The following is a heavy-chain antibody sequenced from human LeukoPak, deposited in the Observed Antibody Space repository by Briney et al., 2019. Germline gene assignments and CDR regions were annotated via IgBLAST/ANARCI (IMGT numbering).Heavy chain of an antibody. CDR3: ASKERYGDSPDY. D-gene: IGHD4-17*01. J-gene: IGHJ4*02. CDR2: ISSSGSTI. V-gene: IGHV3-48*03. Sequence: GGSLRLSCAASGFTFSSHSMNWVRQAPGKGPAWVSYISSSGSTIYYADSVKGRFTISRDNAKNSLYLQMNSLRAEDTAVYYCASKERYGDSPDYWGQGTLVTVSS. CDR1: GFTFSSHS.